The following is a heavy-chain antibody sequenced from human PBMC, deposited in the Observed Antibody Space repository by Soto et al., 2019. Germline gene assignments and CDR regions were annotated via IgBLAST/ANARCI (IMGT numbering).Heavy chain of an antibody. CDR1: GFTFSSYG. CDR3: ARDGRAVITIFGVVIPNWYFDL. J-gene: IGHJ2*01. CDR2: IWYDGSNK. Sequence: QVQLVESGGGVVQPGRSLRLSCAASGFTFSSYGMHWVRQAPGKGLEWVAVIWYDGSNKYYADSVKGRFTISRDNSKNTLYLQMNSLRAEDTAVYYCARDGRAVITIFGVVIPNWYFDLWGRGTLVTVSS. V-gene: IGHV3-33*01. D-gene: IGHD3-3*01.